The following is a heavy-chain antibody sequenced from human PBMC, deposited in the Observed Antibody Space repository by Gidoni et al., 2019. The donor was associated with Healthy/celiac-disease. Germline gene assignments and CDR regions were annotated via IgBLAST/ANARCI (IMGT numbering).Heavy chain of an antibody. V-gene: IGHV1-8*01. CDR2: MNPNSGNT. CDR1: GYTVTSYD. D-gene: IGHD6-19*01. Sequence: QVQLVQSGAEVKKPGASVTVSGKASGYTVTSYDINWVRQATGQGLAWMGWMNPNSGNTGYAQKFQGRVTMTRNTSISTAYMELSSLRSEDTAVYYCARSASVAGDYWGQGTLVTVSS. J-gene: IGHJ4*02. CDR3: ARSASVAGDY.